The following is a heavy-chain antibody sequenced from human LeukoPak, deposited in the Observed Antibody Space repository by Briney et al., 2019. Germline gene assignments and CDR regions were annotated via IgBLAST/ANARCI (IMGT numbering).Heavy chain of an antibody. CDR2: INPNSSAT. D-gene: IGHD5-24*01. CDR3: ARAGTVEMTPLDY. J-gene: IGHJ4*02. Sequence: GASVKVSCKASGYTFTGYYVHWVRQVPGQGLEWMGWINPNSSATNFPQKFQGWVTMTRDTSISTAYMELSRLRSDDTAVYYCARAGTVEMTPLDYWGQGTLVTVSS. CDR1: GYTFTGYY. V-gene: IGHV1-2*04.